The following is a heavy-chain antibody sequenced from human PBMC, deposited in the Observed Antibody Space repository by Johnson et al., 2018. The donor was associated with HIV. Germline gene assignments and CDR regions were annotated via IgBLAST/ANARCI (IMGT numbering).Heavy chain of an antibody. V-gene: IGHV3-15*01. Sequence: VESGGGLVKPGGSLRLSCEASGFTFSNAWMSWVRQAPGKGLEWVGRIKSKTDGGTTDYAASVKGRFTISRDDSKNTLYLQMNSLKTEDTALYYCTTVGGILGTYAFDIWGQGTMVTVSS. CDR2: IKSKTDGGTT. CDR3: TTVGGILGTYAFDI. CDR1: GFTFSNAW. D-gene: IGHD2-8*02. J-gene: IGHJ3*02.